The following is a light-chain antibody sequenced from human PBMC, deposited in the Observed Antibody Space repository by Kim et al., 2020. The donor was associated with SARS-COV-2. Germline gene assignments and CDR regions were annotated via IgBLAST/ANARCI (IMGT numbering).Light chain of an antibody. CDR1: QGVSSN. J-gene: IGKJ1*01. Sequence: GERAPLSCRASQGVSSNLAWYQQKPGQAPRLLIYGACTRDTGIPARFSGSQSGTEFTLTISSLQSEGCAGYYCQQYKNWPPWTFGQGTKVDIK. CDR3: QQYKNWPPWT. CDR2: GAC. V-gene: IGKV3-15*01.